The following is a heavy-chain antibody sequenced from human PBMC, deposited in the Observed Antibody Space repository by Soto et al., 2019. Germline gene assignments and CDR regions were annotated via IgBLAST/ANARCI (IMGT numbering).Heavy chain of an antibody. CDR1: GYTFTSYC. Sequence: ASVKVSCKASGYTFTSYCISWVRQAPGQGLEWMGWISAYNGNTNYAQKLQGRVTMTTDTSTSTAYMELRSLRSDDTAVYYCARIAAAGPESYYFDYWGQGTLVTVSS. CDR3: ARIAAAGPESYYFDY. J-gene: IGHJ4*02. D-gene: IGHD6-13*01. CDR2: ISAYNGNT. V-gene: IGHV1-18*01.